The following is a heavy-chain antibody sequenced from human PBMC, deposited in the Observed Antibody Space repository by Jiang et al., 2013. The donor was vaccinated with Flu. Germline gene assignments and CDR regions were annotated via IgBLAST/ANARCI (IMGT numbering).Heavy chain of an antibody. CDR1: GFTFSSYW. V-gene: IGHV3-7*03. D-gene: IGHD2-8*01. Sequence: VQLVESGGGLVQPGGSLRLSCAASGFTFSSYWMSWVRQAPGKGLEWVANIKQDGSEKYFVDSVKGRFTISRDNAKNSLYLQMNSLRAEDTAVYHCARPNGVCYNAFDIWGRGTMVTVSS. CDR3: ARPNGVCYNAFDI. J-gene: IGHJ3*02. CDR2: IKQDGSEK.